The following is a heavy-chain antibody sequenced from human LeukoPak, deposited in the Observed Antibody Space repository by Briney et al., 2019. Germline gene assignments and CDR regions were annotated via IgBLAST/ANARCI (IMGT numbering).Heavy chain of an antibody. CDR1: GFTFDDYA. V-gene: IGHV3-43*02. J-gene: IGHJ4*02. CDR3: AKGWDYYDSSGSYFDY. D-gene: IGHD3-22*01. Sequence: PGGSLRLSCAASGFTFDDYAMHWVRQAPGKGLEWVSLISGDGGSTYYADSVKGRFTISRDNSKNSLYLQMNSLRTEDTVLYYCAKGWDYYDSSGSYFDYWGQGTLVTVSS. CDR2: ISGDGGST.